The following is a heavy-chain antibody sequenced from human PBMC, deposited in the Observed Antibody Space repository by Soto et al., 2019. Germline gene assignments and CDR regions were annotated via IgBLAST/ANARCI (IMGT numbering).Heavy chain of an antibody. Sequence: QITLKESGPTLVRPTQTLTLTCAFSGFSLSTSGVGVRWIRQPPGKALEWLAVIYWDDSKHYSPSLRSRLTITNDTSKNQVVLTMTNMDPMDTGTYYCAHKGPEDWPLDYWGEGTLVTVSS. CDR3: AHKGPEDWPLDY. D-gene: IGHD3-9*01. CDR2: IYWDDSK. CDR1: GFSLSTSGVG. V-gene: IGHV2-5*02. J-gene: IGHJ4*02.